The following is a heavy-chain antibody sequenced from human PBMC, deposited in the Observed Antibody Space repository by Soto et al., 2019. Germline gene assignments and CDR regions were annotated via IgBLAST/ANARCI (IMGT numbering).Heavy chain of an antibody. CDR3: ARTPFYYYYYMDV. V-gene: IGHV3-48*01. J-gene: IGHJ6*03. CDR1: GFPFSIYS. Sequence: PGGSLRLSCVASGFPFSIYSMNWVCQAQGKGLEWVSYISSSSSTIYYADSVKGRFTISRDNAKNSLYLQMNSLRAEDTAVYYCARTPFYYYYYMDVWGKGTTVTVSS. CDR2: ISSSSSTI.